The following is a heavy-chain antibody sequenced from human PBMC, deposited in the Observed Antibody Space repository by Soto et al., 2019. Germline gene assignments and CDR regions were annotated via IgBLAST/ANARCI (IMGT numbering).Heavy chain of an antibody. V-gene: IGHV3-7*01. CDR2: IKQDGGEK. CDR1: GVTFSSYW. J-gene: IGHJ5*02. Sequence: RGSLRLSCAASGVTFSSYWMSWVRQAPGKGLEWVANIKQDGGEKYYVDSVKGRFTISRDNAKNSLYLQMNSLRVEDTALYYCARRYSSSWSGFDPWGQGTLVTAPQ. D-gene: IGHD6-13*01. CDR3: ARRYSSSWSGFDP.